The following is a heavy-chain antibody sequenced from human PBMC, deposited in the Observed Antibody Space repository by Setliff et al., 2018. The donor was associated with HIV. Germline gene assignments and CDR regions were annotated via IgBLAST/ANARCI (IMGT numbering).Heavy chain of an antibody. Sequence: SETLSLTCNVSGDSISTSTYYWGWVRQSSGKGLEWIGSISSSGSTTYHPSLRSRVTVSAATSKNQFSLKLTSVTAADTAVYFCARDPHYFDTSGHYSWFYFDYWGQGTLVTVSS. CDR1: GDSISTSTYY. J-gene: IGHJ4*02. CDR3: ARDPHYFDTSGHYSWFYFDY. D-gene: IGHD3-22*01. CDR2: ISSSGST. V-gene: IGHV4-39*07.